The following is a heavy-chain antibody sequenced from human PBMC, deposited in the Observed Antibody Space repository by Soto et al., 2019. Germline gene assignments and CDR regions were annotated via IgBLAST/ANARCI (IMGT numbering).Heavy chain of an antibody. J-gene: IGHJ6*02. D-gene: IGHD5-12*01. Sequence: AVKVSCKASGGTFSSYAISWVRQAPGHELEWMGGIIPIFGTANYAQKFQGRVAITADESTSTAYMELSSLKSEYTAVYYCARDIREWLLWRENNYYYYRMDVWGQGTTVTAS. CDR3: ARDIREWLLWRENNYYYYRMDV. V-gene: IGHV1-69*13. CDR2: IIPIFGTA. CDR1: GGTFSSYA.